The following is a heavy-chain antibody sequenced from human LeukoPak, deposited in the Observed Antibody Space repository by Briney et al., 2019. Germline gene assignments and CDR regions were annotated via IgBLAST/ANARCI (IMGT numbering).Heavy chain of an antibody. CDR1: GFTFSDYY. CDR2: INWNGGST. J-gene: IGHJ3*02. CDR3: ARERSPLDAFDI. D-gene: IGHD5-24*01. Sequence: PGGSLRLSCAASGFTFSDYYMTWVRQAPGKGLEWVSGINWNGGSTGYADSVKGRFTISRGNAKNSLYLQMNSLRAEDTALYHCARERSPLDAFDIWGQGTMVTVSS. V-gene: IGHV3-20*01.